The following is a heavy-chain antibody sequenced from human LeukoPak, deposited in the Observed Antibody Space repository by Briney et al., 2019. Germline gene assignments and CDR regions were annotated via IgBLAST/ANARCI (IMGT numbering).Heavy chain of an antibody. CDR1: GYTFTSHG. J-gene: IGHJ4*02. CDR2: ISAYNGNT. D-gene: IGHD2-2*01. CDR3: ARETYCSSTSCYSY. V-gene: IGHV1-18*01. Sequence: ASVKVSCKASGYTFTSHGISWVRQAPGQGLEWMGWISAYNGNTNYAQKLQGRVTMTTDTSTSTAYMELRSLRSDDTAVYYCARETYCSSTSCYSYWGQGTLVTVSS.